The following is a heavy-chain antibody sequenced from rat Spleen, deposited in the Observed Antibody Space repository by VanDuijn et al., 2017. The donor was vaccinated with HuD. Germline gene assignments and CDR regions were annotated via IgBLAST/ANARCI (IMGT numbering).Heavy chain of an antibody. V-gene: IGHV5S13*01. CDR2: ISTGGDIT. CDR1: GFTFSNYN. D-gene: IGHD1-11*01. CDR3: TIHGGLRNWFDS. J-gene: IGHJ3*01. Sequence: EVQLVESGGGLMQPGRSLKLSCAASGFTFSNYNMAWVRQAPTKGLEWIASISTGGDITYYRDSVKGRFTVSRDDANNTHYLHMDSLRSEDTATYYCTIHGGLRNWFDSWGQGSLVTVSS.